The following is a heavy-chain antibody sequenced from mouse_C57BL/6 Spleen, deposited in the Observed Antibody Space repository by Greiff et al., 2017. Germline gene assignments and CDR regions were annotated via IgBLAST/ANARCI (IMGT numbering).Heavy chain of an antibody. CDR3: ARLVTPHWYFDV. D-gene: IGHD2-2*01. CDR1: GYTFTSYW. J-gene: IGHJ1*03. Sequence: QVHVKQPGTELVKPGASVKLSCKASGYTFTSYWMHWVKQRPGQGLEWIGDINPSNGGTNYNEKFKSKATLTVDKSSSTAYMQLSSLTSEDSAVYYCARLVTPHWYFDVWGTGTTVTVSS. V-gene: IGHV1-53*01. CDR2: INPSNGGT.